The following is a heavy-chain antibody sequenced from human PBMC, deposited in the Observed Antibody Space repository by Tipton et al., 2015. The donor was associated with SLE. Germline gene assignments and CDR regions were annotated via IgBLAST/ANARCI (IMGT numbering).Heavy chain of an antibody. CDR2: IYYSGNT. D-gene: IGHD6-13*01. Sequence: PGLVKPSGTLSLTCAVSGASISSGSYYWSWIRQSPGKGLEWIGYIYYSGNTNYNPSLKSRVTISVDTSKNQFSLKLSSVTAADTAVYYCTRGGSSWFRYYFDYWGQGTLVTVSS. CDR1: GASISSGSYY. J-gene: IGHJ4*02. CDR3: TRGGSSWFRYYFDY. V-gene: IGHV4-61*01.